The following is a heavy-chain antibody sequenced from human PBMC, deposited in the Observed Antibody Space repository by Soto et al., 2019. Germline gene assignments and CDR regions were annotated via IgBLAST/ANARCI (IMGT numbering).Heavy chain of an antibody. D-gene: IGHD2-21*02. CDR2: ISYDGSDK. Sequence: QVQLVESGGGVVQPGRSLRLSCAASGFTFSSYGMHWVRQAPGKGLEWVAVISYDGSDKYYADSVKGRFTISRDNSKNTLYLQMNSLRPEDTAVYYCAKGSSFSSRRLHNWFDPWGQGTLLTVSS. CDR1: GFTFSSYG. V-gene: IGHV3-30*18. CDR3: AKGSSFSSRRLHNWFDP. J-gene: IGHJ5*02.